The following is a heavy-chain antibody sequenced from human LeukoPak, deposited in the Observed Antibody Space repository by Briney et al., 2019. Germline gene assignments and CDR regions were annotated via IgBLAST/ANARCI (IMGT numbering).Heavy chain of an antibody. V-gene: IGHV5-51*01. CDR2: IYPGDSDT. CDR1: GYSFTSYW. CDR3: ARLLWWLQEYYFDY. J-gene: IGHJ4*01. Sequence: GESLKISCKGSGYSFTSYWIGWVRQMPGKGLEWMGIIYPGDSDTRYSPSFQGQVTISADKSISTAYLQWSSLKASDTAMYYCARLLWWLQEYYFDYWGQEPWSPSPQ. D-gene: IGHD2-21*01.